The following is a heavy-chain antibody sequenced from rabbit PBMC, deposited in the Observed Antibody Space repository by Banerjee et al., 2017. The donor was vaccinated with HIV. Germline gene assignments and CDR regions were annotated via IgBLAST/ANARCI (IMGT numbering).Heavy chain of an antibody. D-gene: IGHD8-1*01. CDR2: IYAGSSGST. CDR1: GFTLSSYY. V-gene: IGHV1S45*01. J-gene: IGHJ6*01. CDR3: AKDGGSYYAWSMDL. Sequence: QEQLEESGGDLVKPEGSLTLTCTASGFTLSSYYMCWVRQAPGKGLLWIACIYAGSSGSTYSANRAKGRFASTRSTSLNTVTLKMTSLTAADTATYFCAKDGGSYYAWSMDLWGPGTLVTVS.